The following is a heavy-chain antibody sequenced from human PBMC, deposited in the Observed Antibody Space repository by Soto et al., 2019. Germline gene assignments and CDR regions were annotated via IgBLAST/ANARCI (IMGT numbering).Heavy chain of an antibody. CDR3: ARFDWISACFDP. CDR1: GYTFTDYA. V-gene: IGHV1-18*01. CDR2: ISAYNDNI. D-gene: IGHD3-9*01. J-gene: IGHJ5*02. Sequence: QVQLVQSGAEVKKPGASVQVSCKTSGYTFTDYAVTWVRQAPGQGLEWLGWISAYNDNIHYSPKFRGRVTMTTDTSMSTVYMELRSLRSDDTAVYFCARFDWISACFDPWGQGTPVTVSS.